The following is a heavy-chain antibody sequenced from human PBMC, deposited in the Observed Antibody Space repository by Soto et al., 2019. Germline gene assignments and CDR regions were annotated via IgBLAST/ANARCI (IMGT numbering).Heavy chain of an antibody. CDR2: ISSSGTTI. CDR3: ARDVSYDSSGARYYYSYGMDV. J-gene: IGHJ6*02. V-gene: IGHV3-48*02. Sequence: GGSLRLSCAASGFTFSGYSMNWVRQAPGKGLEWISYISSSGTTIYYVDSVEGRFIISRDNAKNSLYLQMNSLRDEDTAVYYCARDVSYDSSGARYYYSYGMDVWGQGTTVTVSS. D-gene: IGHD3-22*01. CDR1: GFTFSGYS.